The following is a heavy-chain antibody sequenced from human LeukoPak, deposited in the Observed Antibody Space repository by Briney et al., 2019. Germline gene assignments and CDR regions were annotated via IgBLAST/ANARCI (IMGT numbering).Heavy chain of an antibody. Sequence: ASVKVSCKASGYTFTSYYMHWVRQAPGQGLEWMGIINPSGGSTSYAQKFQGRVTMTRDTSTCTVYMELSSLRSEDTAVYYCARGLRYSYGPTGKHDAFDIWGQGTMVTVSS. CDR2: INPSGGST. CDR3: ARGLRYSYGPTGKHDAFDI. D-gene: IGHD5-18*01. CDR1: GYTFTSYY. V-gene: IGHV1-46*03. J-gene: IGHJ3*02.